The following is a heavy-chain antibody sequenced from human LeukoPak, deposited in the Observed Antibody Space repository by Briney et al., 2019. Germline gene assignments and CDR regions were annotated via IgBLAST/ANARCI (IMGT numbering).Heavy chain of an antibody. CDR1: GFTFSSYA. CDR3: AKGETRPYYDFWSGSTYGMDV. J-gene: IGHJ6*02. CDR2: ISGSGGST. D-gene: IGHD3-3*01. Sequence: GGSLRLSCAASGFTFSSYAMSWVRQAPGEGLEWVSAISGSGGSTYYADSVKGRFTISRDNSKNTLYLQMNSLRAEDTAVYYCAKGETRPYYDFWSGSTYGMDVWGQGTTVTVSS. V-gene: IGHV3-23*01.